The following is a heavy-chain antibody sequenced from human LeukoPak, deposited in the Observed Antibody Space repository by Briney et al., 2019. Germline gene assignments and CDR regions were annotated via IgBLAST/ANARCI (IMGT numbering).Heavy chain of an antibody. D-gene: IGHD6-13*01. CDR1: GGSISSYY. V-gene: IGHV4-4*07. CDR2: IYTSGST. Sequence: SETLSLTCTVSGGSISSYYWGWIRQPAGKGLEWIGRIYTSGSTNYNPSLKSRVTMSVDTSKNQFSLKLSSVTAADTAVYYCAREKAGSSWLVTEPYYYYMDVWGKGTTVTISS. J-gene: IGHJ6*03. CDR3: AREKAGSSWLVTEPYYYYMDV.